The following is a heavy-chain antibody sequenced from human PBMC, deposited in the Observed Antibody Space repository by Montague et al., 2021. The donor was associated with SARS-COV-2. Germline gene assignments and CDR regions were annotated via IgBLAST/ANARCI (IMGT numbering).Heavy chain of an antibody. J-gene: IGHJ6*02. Sequence: SETLSLTCTVSGGSISPYYWSWIRQSPGKGLECIGYTSYSGSTDYNPSFKSRVTISIDTSKNQFSLKLSSVTAADTAVYYCARWGESYDAPYYYYALDVWGQGTTVTVSS. CDR3: ARWGESYDAPYYYYALDV. V-gene: IGHV4-59*12. D-gene: IGHD3-3*01. CDR2: TSYSGST. CDR1: GGSISPYY.